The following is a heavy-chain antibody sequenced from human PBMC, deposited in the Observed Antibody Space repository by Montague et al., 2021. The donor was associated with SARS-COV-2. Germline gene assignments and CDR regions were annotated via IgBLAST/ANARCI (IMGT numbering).Heavy chain of an antibody. Sequence: CAISGDSVSSKSAAWNWIRQSPSRGLEWLGRTYYRPQWYEDHAVSVKGRITIKPDTSKNQFSLHLESVSPDDTALYYCARGAYHDLYYYYHGMDVWGRGTTVSVSS. D-gene: IGHD2-2*01. CDR2: TYYRPQWYE. CDR1: GDSVSSKSAA. J-gene: IGHJ6*02. CDR3: ARGAYHDLYYYYHGMDV. V-gene: IGHV6-1*01.